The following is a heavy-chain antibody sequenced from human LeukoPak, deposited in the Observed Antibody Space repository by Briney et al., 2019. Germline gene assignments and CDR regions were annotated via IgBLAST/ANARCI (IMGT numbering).Heavy chain of an antibody. D-gene: IGHD1-1*01. Sequence: GASVKVSCKTSGYSFTYDYVQWVRQAPGQGLEWMGWINPDSGFTNYAQKFQGGVTMTRDTSISTAYMEVRRLRPDDTAVYYCAPTPEAYTSNWNVWGQGTLVTVSS. V-gene: IGHV1-2*02. CDR3: APTPEAYTSNWNV. J-gene: IGHJ4*02. CDR1: GYSFTYDY. CDR2: INPDSGFT.